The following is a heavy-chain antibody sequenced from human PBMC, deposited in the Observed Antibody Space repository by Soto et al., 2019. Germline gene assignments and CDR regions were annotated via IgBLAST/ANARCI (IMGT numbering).Heavy chain of an antibody. V-gene: IGHV5-51*01. Sequence: GESLKISCKGSGYSFVSYWIAWVRQMPGKGLEWMGSIYPGDSDTTHSPSIQGQVTISADKSSTTVYLQWNTLKASDTAMYYCAKTDGYEVEYWGQGTQVTVSS. CDR3: AKTDGYEVEY. CDR1: GYSFVSYW. CDR2: IYPGDSDT. D-gene: IGHD5-18*01. J-gene: IGHJ4*02.